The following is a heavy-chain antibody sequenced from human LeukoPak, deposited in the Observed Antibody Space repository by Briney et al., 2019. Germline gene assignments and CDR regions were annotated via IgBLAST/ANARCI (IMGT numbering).Heavy chain of an antibody. Sequence: AVKVSCKASGGTFSSYAISWVRQAPGQGLEWMGGIIPIFGTANYAQKFQGRVTITADKSTSTAYMELSSLRSDDTAVYYCASSGMGAVAGRFYYMDVWGKGTTVTVSS. CDR1: GGTFSSYA. CDR3: ASSGMGAVAGRFYYMDV. V-gene: IGHV1-69*06. CDR2: IIPIFGTA. D-gene: IGHD6-19*01. J-gene: IGHJ6*03.